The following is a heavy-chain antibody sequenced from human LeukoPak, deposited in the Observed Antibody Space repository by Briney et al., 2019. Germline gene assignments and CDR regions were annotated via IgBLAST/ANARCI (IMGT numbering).Heavy chain of an antibody. D-gene: IGHD6-19*01. V-gene: IGHV3-48*03. Sequence: GGSLRLSCAASEFIFSNYEVNCFRQAPGKGLEWISYKPRGRNNIYYSDPVKGRFAVSIDPAKNSVYLQMNSLRDEDTAVYYCSSWLGDLLLSLWGQGTMVTVSS. CDR1: EFIFSNYE. J-gene: IGHJ3*01. CDR2: KPRGRNNI. CDR3: SSWLGDLLLSL.